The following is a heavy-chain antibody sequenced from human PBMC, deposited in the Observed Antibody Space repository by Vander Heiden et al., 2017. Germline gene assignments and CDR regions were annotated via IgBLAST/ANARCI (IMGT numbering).Heavy chain of an antibody. J-gene: IGHJ4*02. Sequence: VQLVESGGGVVQPGRSLRLSCAASGFTFSSYGMHWVRQAPGKGLEWVAVIWYDGSNKYYADSVKGRFTISRDNSKNTLYLQMNSLRAEDTAVYYCARDREEYYFDYWGQGTLVTVSS. CDR3: ARDREEYYFDY. D-gene: IGHD1-26*01. V-gene: IGHV3-33*01. CDR1: GFTFSSYG. CDR2: IWYDGSNK.